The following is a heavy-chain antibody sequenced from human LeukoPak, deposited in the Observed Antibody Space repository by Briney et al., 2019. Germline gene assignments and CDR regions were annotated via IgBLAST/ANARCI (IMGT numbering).Heavy chain of an antibody. CDR2: IIPIFGTA. CDR1: GGTFSSYA. D-gene: IGHD2-2*01. Sequence: SVKVSCKASGGTFSSYAISWVRQAPGQGLEWMGRIIPIFGTANYTQKFQGRVTITTDESTSTAYMELSSLRSEDTAVYYCARALTGGYCSSTSCYRGGFDYWGQGTLVTVSS. V-gene: IGHV1-69*05. J-gene: IGHJ4*02. CDR3: ARALTGGYCSSTSCYRGGFDY.